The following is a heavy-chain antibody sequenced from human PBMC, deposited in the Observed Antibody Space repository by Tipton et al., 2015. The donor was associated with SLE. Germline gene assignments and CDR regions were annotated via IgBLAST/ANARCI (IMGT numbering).Heavy chain of an antibody. CDR3: ARLSTDYADRSGYGYFDH. V-gene: IGHV4-38-2*01. Sequence: TLSLTCVVSDYSISSTYYWGWYRQPPGKGLEWIGNIYPTGTTYYIPSLKSRVTISIDTSKNNFSLKMTAVTAADTAVYYCARLSTDYADRSGYGYFDHWGQGTLVTVSS. D-gene: IGHD3-22*01. CDR1: DYSISSTYY. J-gene: IGHJ4*02. CDR2: IYPTGTT.